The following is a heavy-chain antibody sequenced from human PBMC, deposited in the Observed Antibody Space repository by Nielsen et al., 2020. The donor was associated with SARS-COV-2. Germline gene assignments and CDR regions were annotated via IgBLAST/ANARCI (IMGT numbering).Heavy chain of an antibody. CDR1: GYSFSTYW. D-gene: IGHD2-2*02. J-gene: IGHJ4*02. CDR3: ARRAEDCSVKSCYKADYYFDY. CDR2: VYPGDSSA. Sequence: GESLKISCQASGYSFSTYWIGWVRQMPGKGLEWMGIVYPGDSSAKYSPSFEGQISISVDKSTTTVYLHWSSLEASDTAMFFCARRAEDCSVKSCYKADYYFDYWGQGTLVTVSS. V-gene: IGHV5-51*01.